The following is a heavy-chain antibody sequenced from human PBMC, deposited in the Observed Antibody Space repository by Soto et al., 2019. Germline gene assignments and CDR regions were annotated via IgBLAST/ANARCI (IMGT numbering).Heavy chain of an antibody. J-gene: IGHJ3*02. D-gene: IGHD3-22*01. Sequence: ASVKVSCKACGYTFTIYYMHWVRRAPGQGLESMGIINPSGGSTSYAQKFQGRVTMTRDTSTSTVYMELSSLRSEDTAVYYCARIQENYYDSSGYSNDAFDIWGQGTMVTVSS. CDR1: GYTFTIYY. CDR2: INPSGGST. CDR3: ARIQENYYDSSGYSNDAFDI. V-gene: IGHV1-46*01.